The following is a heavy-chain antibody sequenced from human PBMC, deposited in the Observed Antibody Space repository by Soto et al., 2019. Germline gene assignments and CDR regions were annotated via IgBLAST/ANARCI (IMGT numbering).Heavy chain of an antibody. CDR1: GLTFTNAW. CDR2: IRTKSDGETT. V-gene: IGHV3-15*01. CDR3: VSEMPLLGVFDF. J-gene: IGHJ4*02. Sequence: GGSLRLSCAASGLTFTNAWMNWVRQAPGKGLEWVGRIRTKSDGETTEYAAPVKGRIAISRDDLRKMLFLEMNSLDSDDSAVYYCVSEMPLLGVFDFWGQGALVTVSS. D-gene: IGHD3-16*01.